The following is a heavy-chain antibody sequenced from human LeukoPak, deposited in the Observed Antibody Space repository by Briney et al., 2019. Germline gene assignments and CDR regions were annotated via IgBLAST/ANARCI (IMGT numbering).Heavy chain of an antibody. Sequence: DPSETLSLTCTVSGGSISTSNYYWGWIRQPPGKGLEWIGNIFYSGSTYYSPSLKSRVTISLDTSRNQFSLELTSVTAADTAVYYCARRRYDASGYYPSRGRYFDYWGQGTLVTVSS. V-gene: IGHV4-39*07. CDR1: GGSISTSNYY. D-gene: IGHD3-22*01. CDR3: ARRRYDASGYYPSRGRYFDY. J-gene: IGHJ4*02. CDR2: IFYSGST.